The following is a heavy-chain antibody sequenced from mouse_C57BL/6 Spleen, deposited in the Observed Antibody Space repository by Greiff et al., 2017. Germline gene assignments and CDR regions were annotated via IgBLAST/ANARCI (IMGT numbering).Heavy chain of an antibody. CDR1: GFNIKDYY. CDR2: IDPEDGDT. Sequence: EVKLMESGAELVRPGASVKLSCTASGFNIKDYYMHWVKQRPEQGLEWIGRIDPEDGDTEYAPKFQGKATMTADTSSQTAYLQLSRLTSEDTAVYYCTTAPSYYYGSSSWYFDVWGTGTTVTVSS. CDR3: TTAPSYYYGSSSWYFDV. V-gene: IGHV14-1*01. D-gene: IGHD1-1*01. J-gene: IGHJ1*03.